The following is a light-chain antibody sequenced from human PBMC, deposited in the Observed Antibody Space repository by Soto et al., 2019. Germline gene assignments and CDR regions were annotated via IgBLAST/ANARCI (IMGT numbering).Light chain of an antibody. CDR3: QQSFSTPRT. CDR2: AAS. J-gene: IGKJ2*02. V-gene: IGKV1-39*01. CDR1: QTISNY. Sequence: DIQMTQSPSSLSASVGDRVTITCRASQTISNYLNWYQHKSGKAPKLLIYAASNLHSGVPSRFSGSGSRTDFTLTISSLQPEDFATYYFQQSFSTPRTFGQGTKLDIK.